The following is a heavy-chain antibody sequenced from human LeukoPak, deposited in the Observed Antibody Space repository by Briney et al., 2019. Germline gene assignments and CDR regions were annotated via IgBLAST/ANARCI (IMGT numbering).Heavy chain of an antibody. CDR2: IYSGGSA. V-gene: IGHV4-59*08. Sequence: SETLSLTCTVSGGSLNGHYWNWIRQSPGKGLEWLGYIYSGGSANYTPSLKSRVTFSLDAPENQFSLRLSSVTAADTAVYYCARHTYGYTFGHWGQGILVTVSS. CDR3: ARHTYGYTFGH. D-gene: IGHD5-18*01. CDR1: GGSLNGHY. J-gene: IGHJ4*02.